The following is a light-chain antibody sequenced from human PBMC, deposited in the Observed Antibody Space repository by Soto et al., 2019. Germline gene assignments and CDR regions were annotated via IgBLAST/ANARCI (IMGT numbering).Light chain of an antibody. Sequence: EIVMTQSPATLSVSPGQRATLSCRASQSVSANLAWYQQKPGQAPRLLIYGISTRATGIPARFSGSGSGTEFTLTISSLQSEDFAVYYCQQYNYWPPLTFGGGTKVEIK. J-gene: IGKJ4*01. CDR2: GIS. CDR3: QQYNYWPPLT. V-gene: IGKV3-15*01. CDR1: QSVSAN.